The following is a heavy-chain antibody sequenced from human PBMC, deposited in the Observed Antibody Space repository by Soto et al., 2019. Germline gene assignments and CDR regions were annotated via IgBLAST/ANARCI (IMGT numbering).Heavy chain of an antibody. CDR1: Y. CDR2: ISYSGTI. J-gene: IGHJ5*02. Sequence: YLSCILQSAGKGLECIGYISYSGTINYNPSFRSRVSMSLDTSKNQFYLRLSSVAAADTAVYYCASLTWADYGGILDLCGQAPLVT. D-gene: IGHD4-17*01. CDR3: ASLTWADYGGILDL. V-gene: IGHV4-59*01.